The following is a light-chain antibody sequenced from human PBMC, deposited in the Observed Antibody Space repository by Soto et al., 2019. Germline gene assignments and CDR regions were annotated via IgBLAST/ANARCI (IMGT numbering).Light chain of an antibody. Sequence: EIVLTQSPGTLSLSPGERATLSCRASQSVTSSYLAWYQQKPGQAPSLLIYGASNRATGIPDFTLTISRLEPEDFAVFYCQEYGNLHTFGQGTKLEIK. CDR2: GAS. V-gene: IGKV3-20*01. CDR1: QSVTSSY. CDR3: QEYGNLHT. J-gene: IGKJ2*01.